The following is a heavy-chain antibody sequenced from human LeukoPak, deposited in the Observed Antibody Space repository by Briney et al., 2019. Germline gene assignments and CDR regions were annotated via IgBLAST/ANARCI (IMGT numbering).Heavy chain of an antibody. CDR3: ARFLTQPLISGTYLYFGLDV. V-gene: IGHV3-11*01. Sequence: GGSLRLFCATSGFTFSDFYMTWIRQAPGKGLEWVSYIGNRDFTGYYADSVRGRFTISRDSAKHSLYLQMNSLRAEDTAVYYCARFLTQPLISGTYLYFGLDVWGQGTAVTVSS. CDR2: IGNRDFTG. D-gene: IGHD3-16*01. J-gene: IGHJ6*02. CDR1: GFTFSDFY.